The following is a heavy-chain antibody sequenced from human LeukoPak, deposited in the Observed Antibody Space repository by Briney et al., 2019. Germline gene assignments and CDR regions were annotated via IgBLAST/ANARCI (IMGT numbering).Heavy chain of an antibody. Sequence: GGSLRLSCAASGFTLSSYWMHWVRHAPGKGLVWVSRINSDGSSTSYADSVKGRFTISRDNAKNTLYLQMDSLRAEDTAMYYCARGTGSYYSLGYWGQGTLVTVSS. CDR3: ARGTGSYYSLGY. J-gene: IGHJ4*02. CDR2: INSDGSST. D-gene: IGHD1-26*01. V-gene: IGHV3-74*01. CDR1: GFTLSSYW.